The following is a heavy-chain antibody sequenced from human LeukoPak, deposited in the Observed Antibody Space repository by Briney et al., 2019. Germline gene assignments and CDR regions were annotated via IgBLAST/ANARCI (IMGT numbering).Heavy chain of an antibody. J-gene: IGHJ4*02. CDR1: GYTFTAYH. D-gene: IGHD6-19*01. CDR2: INPNSGGT. Sequence: ASVKVSCKTSGYTFTAYHLHWVRQAPGQGLEWMGWINPNSGGTNYAQKFQGRVTMTRDTSISTAYMELSRLRSDDTAVYYCAREGEGEYSSGWYVIDYWGQGTLVTVSS. V-gene: IGHV1-2*02. CDR3: AREGEGEYSSGWYVIDY.